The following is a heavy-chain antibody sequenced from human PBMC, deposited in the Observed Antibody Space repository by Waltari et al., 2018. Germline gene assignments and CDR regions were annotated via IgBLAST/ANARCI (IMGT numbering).Heavy chain of an antibody. CDR1: GGSFSGYY. V-gene: IGHV4-34*01. Sequence: QVQLQQWGAGLLKPSETLSLTCAVYGGSFSGYYWSWIRQPPGKGLAWIGEIKQRGSTIYHTSLKSRVTMSVYASKNQFALRRSSVTAADTAVYYCADSSGYCRQLDAFDIWGQGTMVTVSS. CDR3: ADSSGYCRQLDAFDI. D-gene: IGHD3-22*01. J-gene: IGHJ3*02. CDR2: IKQRGST.